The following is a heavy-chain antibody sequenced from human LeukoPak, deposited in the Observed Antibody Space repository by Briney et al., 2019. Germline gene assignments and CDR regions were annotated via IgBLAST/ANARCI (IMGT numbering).Heavy chain of an antibody. Sequence: SETLSLTCTVSGGSISSYYWSWIRQPPGKGLEWIGHIYYGGSTNYNPSLKSRVTISVDTSKNQFSLKLSSVTAADTAVYYCARVISGWYYFDYWGQGTPVIVSS. J-gene: IGHJ4*02. CDR2: IYYGGST. D-gene: IGHD6-19*01. CDR3: ARVISGWYYFDY. CDR1: GGSISSYY. V-gene: IGHV4-59*01.